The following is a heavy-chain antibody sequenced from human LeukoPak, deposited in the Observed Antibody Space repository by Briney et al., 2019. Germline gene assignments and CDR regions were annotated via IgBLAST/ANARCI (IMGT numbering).Heavy chain of an antibody. Sequence: SETLSLTCAVYGGSFSGYYWSWIRQPPGKGLEWIGEINHSGSTNYNPSLKSRVTISVDTSKNQLSLKLSSVTAADTAVYYCARAKWIQLWLKPNYFDYWGQGTLVTVSS. J-gene: IGHJ4*02. D-gene: IGHD5-18*01. CDR2: INHSGST. V-gene: IGHV4-34*01. CDR3: ARAKWIQLWLKPNYFDY. CDR1: GGSFSGYY.